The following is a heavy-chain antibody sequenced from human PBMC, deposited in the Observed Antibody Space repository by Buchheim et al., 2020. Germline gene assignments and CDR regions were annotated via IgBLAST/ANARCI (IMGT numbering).Heavy chain of an antibody. V-gene: IGHV3-30*03. D-gene: IGHD6-19*01. Sequence: QVQLVESGGGVVQPGRSLRLSCAASGFTFSSYGMHWVRQAPGKGLEWVAVISYDGSNKYYADSVKGRFTISRDNSKNTLYLQMNSLRAEDTAVYYCARDLQYRGIAVAGFYWGQGTL. CDR1: GFTFSSYG. CDR2: ISYDGSNK. CDR3: ARDLQYRGIAVAGFY. J-gene: IGHJ4*02.